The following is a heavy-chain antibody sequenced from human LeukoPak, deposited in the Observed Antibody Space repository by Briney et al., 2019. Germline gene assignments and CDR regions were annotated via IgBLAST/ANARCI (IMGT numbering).Heavy chain of an antibody. CDR3: ARPENIVVVPAADAFDI. Sequence: GGSLRLSCAASGFTFSSYSMNWVRQAPGKGLEWVSSISSSSSYIYYADSVKGRFTTSRDNAKNSLYLQMNSLRAEDTAVYYCARPENIVVVPAADAFDIWGQGTMVTVSS. J-gene: IGHJ3*02. CDR2: ISSSSSYI. V-gene: IGHV3-21*01. D-gene: IGHD2-2*01. CDR1: GFTFSSYS.